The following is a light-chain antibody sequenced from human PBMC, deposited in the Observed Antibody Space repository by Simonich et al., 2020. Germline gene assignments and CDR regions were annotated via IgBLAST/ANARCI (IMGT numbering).Light chain of an antibody. CDR2: DVG. V-gene: IGLV2-14*01. CDR3: SSYTSSTHVV. J-gene: IGLJ2*01. CDR1: RSDVGGYNY. Sequence: QSALTQPPSASGAPGQSVTISCTGTRSDVGGYNYVSWYQQHPGKAPKLMIYDVGNQPSGVSNRFSGSKSGNTASLTISWLQAEDEADYYCSSYTSSTHVVFGGGTKLTVL.